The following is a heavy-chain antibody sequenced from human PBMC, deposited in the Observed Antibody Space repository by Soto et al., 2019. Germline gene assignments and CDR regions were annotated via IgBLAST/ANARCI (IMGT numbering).Heavy chain of an antibody. Sequence: QVQLVESGGGVVQPGRSLRLSCAASGFTFSSYGMHWVRQAPGKGLEWGAVISYDGSNKYYADSVKGRFTISRDNSKNTLYLQRNSLRAEDTAVYYCAKDMGVWGQGTTVTVSS. CDR2: ISYDGSNK. CDR3: AKDMGV. J-gene: IGHJ6*02. CDR1: GFTFSSYG. V-gene: IGHV3-30*18.